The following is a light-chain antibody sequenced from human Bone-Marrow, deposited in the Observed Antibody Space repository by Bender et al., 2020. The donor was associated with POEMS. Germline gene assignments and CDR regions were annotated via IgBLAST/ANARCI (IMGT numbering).Light chain of an antibody. CDR3: QSFDRSLTSWV. CDR2: GNA. J-gene: IGLJ3*02. CDR1: ISNIGAGYD. V-gene: IGLV1-40*01. Sequence: QSVLTQPPSVSGAPGQRVTLSCTGSISNIGAGYDVHWYQQLPGTAPKLLIYGNANRPSGVPVRFSASTSGTSASLTITGLQAENEADYYCQSFDRSLTSWVFGGGTKLTVL.